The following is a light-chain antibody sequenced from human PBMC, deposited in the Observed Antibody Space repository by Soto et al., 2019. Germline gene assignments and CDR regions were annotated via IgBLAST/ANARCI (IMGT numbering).Light chain of an antibody. V-gene: IGLV1-44*01. J-gene: IGLJ2*01. CDR3: AAWDDSLSGVV. CDR2: SNN. Sequence: QSVLTQPPSASGTPGQGVTISCSGSNSNIGINSVNWYQQLPGTAPKLLIYSNNKRPSGVPDRFSGSKSGTSASLAISGFQSEDEADYYCAAWDDSLSGVVFGGGTKLTVL. CDR1: NSNIGINS.